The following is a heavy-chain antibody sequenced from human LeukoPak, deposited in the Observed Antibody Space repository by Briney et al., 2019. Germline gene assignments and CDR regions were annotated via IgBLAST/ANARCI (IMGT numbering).Heavy chain of an antibody. CDR3: ARAGYSGYDYKIDY. CDR1: GYSFTTYW. V-gene: IGHV5-51*01. CDR2: IYPGDSDT. Sequence: PGESLKISCRGSGYSFTTYWIGWVRQMPGKGLEWMGIIYPGDSDTRYSPSFQGQVTMSADKSINTAYLQWSSLKASDTAMYYCARAGYSGYDYKIDYWGQGTLVTVSS. J-gene: IGHJ4*02. D-gene: IGHD5-12*01.